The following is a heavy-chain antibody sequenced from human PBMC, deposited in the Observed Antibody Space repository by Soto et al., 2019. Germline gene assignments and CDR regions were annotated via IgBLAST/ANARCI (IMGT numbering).Heavy chain of an antibody. V-gene: IGHV2-5*02. CDR2: IYWDDDK. J-gene: IGHJ4*02. CDR1: GFSLSKSGVG. CDR3: AQRGCIAGCYAYCHY. D-gene: IGHD2-2*01. Sequence: QITLKESGPTLVKPTQTLTLTCTVSGFSLSKSGVGVGWIRQPPGKALKWLGLIYWDDDKRYSPALKNRLTITKDTSKNQVVLTMTNMDPVDTGTYYCAQRGCIAGCYAYCHYWGQGTLVSVSS.